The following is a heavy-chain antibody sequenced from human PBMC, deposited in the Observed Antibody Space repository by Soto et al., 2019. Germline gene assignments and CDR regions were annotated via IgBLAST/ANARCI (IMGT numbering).Heavy chain of an antibody. CDR2: IYYSGST. Sequence: PSETLSLTCTVSGGSISSGGYYWSWIRQHPGKGLEWIGYIYYSGSTYYNPSLKSRVTISVDTSKNQFSLKLSSVTAEDTAVYYCAKDPQQLIVYFDYWGQGTQVTVSS. V-gene: IGHV4-31*03. CDR1: GGSISSGGYY. CDR3: AKDPQQLIVYFDY. J-gene: IGHJ4*02. D-gene: IGHD6-13*01.